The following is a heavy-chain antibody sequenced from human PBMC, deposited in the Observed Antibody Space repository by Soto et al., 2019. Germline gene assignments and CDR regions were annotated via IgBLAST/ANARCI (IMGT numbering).Heavy chain of an antibody. Sequence: PGGSLRLSCEASGFSFSIHWMTWVRQAPGKGLEWVANIKEDGSEINYVDSVKGRFTISRDNAKNSLFLQMNGLRAEDTAVYYCATYSRFHYWGQGTLVTVSS. CDR1: GFSFSIHW. CDR2: IKEDGSEI. J-gene: IGHJ4*02. V-gene: IGHV3-7*05. CDR3: ATYSRFHY. D-gene: IGHD1-26*01.